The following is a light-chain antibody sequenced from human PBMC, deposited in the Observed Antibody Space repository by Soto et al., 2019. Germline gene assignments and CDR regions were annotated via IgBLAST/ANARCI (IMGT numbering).Light chain of an antibody. Sequence: DIQMTQSPSSVSASVGDRVTITCRASQGIINWLAWYQQKPGIAPKLLIFAASTLQTGVPSRFSGSGSGTDFTLTISSLHPEDFATYYCQQGYSFPITFGQGTRLEIK. CDR1: QGIINW. J-gene: IGKJ5*01. CDR2: AAS. V-gene: IGKV1-12*01. CDR3: QQGYSFPIT.